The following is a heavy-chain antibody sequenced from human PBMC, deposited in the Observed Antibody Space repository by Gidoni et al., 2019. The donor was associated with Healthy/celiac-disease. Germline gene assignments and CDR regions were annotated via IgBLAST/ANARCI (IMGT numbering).Heavy chain of an antibody. CDR2: ISSSSSYI. J-gene: IGHJ5*01. CDR3: ARGIYTGSGSYSDS. V-gene: IGHV3-21*01. Sequence: WVRQAPGKGLEWVSSISSSSSYIYYADSVKGRFTISRDNAKNSLYLQMNSLRAEDTAVYYCARGIYTGSGSYSDSWGQGTLVTVSS. D-gene: IGHD3-10*01.